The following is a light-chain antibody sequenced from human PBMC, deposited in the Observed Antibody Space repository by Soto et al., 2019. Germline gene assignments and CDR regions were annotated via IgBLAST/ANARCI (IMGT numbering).Light chain of an antibody. CDR3: QQHGSSPIT. J-gene: IGKJ5*01. Sequence: ETVMTQSPGTLSVSLGERATLSCRASQSVSSYYLAWYQQKPGQAPRLLIYAASSRATGIPDRFSGGGSGTDFTLTISRLEPEDFAVYYCQQHGSSPITFGQGTRLEIK. CDR1: QSVSSYY. V-gene: IGKV3-20*01. CDR2: AAS.